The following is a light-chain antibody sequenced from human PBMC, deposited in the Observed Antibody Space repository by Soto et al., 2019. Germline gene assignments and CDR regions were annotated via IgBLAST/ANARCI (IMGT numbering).Light chain of an antibody. CDR3: QQYGSAPFT. CDR2: GAS. J-gene: IGKJ3*01. Sequence: EIVLTQSPGTMSVSPGERVTLSCRASQSISSNFLAWHQQKPGQAPRLLIYGASSRAGGIPDRFRGSGSGTDFTLTINSLDPEDFAVYYCQQYGSAPFTFGPGTKVDVK. V-gene: IGKV3-20*01. CDR1: QSISSNF.